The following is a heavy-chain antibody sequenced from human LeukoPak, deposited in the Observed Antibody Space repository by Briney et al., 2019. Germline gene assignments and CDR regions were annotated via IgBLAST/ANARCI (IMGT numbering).Heavy chain of an antibody. V-gene: IGHV3-33*01. D-gene: IGHD6-19*01. J-gene: IGHJ4*02. CDR2: IWYDGSNK. Sequence: GGSLRLSCAASGFTFSSYGMHWVRQAPGKGLEWVAVIWYDGSNKYYADSVKGRFTIYRDNSKDTLYLQMNSLRAEATAVYYCARDSSGCLDYWGQGTLVTVSS. CDR3: ARDSSGCLDY. CDR1: GFTFSSYG.